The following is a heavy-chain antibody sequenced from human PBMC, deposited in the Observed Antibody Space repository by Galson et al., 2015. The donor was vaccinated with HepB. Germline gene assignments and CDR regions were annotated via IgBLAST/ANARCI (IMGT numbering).Heavy chain of an antibody. Sequence: SETLSLTCSVSGGSISNYYWSWIRQPPGKGFEWIGYIYYSGSTKYSPSLKSRVTISKDTSKNQISLKLSSVTAADTAVYYCARHRFYDVLSTNWGQGTLVTVSS. CDR1: GGSISNYY. D-gene: IGHD3-9*01. CDR3: ARHRFYDVLSTN. CDR2: IYYSGST. V-gene: IGHV4-59*08. J-gene: IGHJ4*02.